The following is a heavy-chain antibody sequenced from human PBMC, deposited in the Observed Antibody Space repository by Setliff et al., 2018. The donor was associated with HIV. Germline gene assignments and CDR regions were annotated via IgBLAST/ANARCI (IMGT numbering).Heavy chain of an antibody. V-gene: IGHV3-7*03. D-gene: IGHD4-17*01. CDR1: GFTFSSYN. Sequence: GGSLRLSCAASGFTFSSYNMTWVRQAPGKGLEWVANIKQDGSETYYVDSVKGRFTISRDNGKNLLYLQMNTLRAEDTAVYYCASARTFYAESALDYWGQGTLVTVSS. CDR2: IKQDGSET. J-gene: IGHJ4*02. CDR3: ASARTFYAESALDY.